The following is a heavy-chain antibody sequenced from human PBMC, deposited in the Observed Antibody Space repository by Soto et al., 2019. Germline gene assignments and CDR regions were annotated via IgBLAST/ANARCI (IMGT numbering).Heavy chain of an antibody. V-gene: IGHV1-8*01. Sequence: ASVKVSCKASGYTFTSYDINWVRQATGQGLEWMGWMNPNSGNTGYAQKFQGRVTMTRNTSISTAYMELSSLRSEDTAVYYCASTYCSGGSCYSNKWFDPWGQGTLVTVSS. CDR2: MNPNSGNT. J-gene: IGHJ5*02. CDR3: ASTYCSGGSCYSNKWFDP. CDR1: GYTFTSYD. D-gene: IGHD2-15*01.